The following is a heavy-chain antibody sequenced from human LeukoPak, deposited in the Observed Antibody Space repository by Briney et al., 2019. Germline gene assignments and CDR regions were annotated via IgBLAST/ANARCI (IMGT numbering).Heavy chain of an antibody. Sequence: SETLSLTCAVYSGSFSGYYWSWIRQPPGKGLEWIGEINHSGSTNYNPSLKSRVTISVDTSKNQFSLKLSSVTAADTAVYYCARGTANIVVVVAAIRGYFDYWGQGTLVTVSS. J-gene: IGHJ4*02. V-gene: IGHV4-34*01. CDR1: SGSFSGYY. D-gene: IGHD2-15*01. CDR2: INHSGST. CDR3: ARGTANIVVVVAAIRGYFDY.